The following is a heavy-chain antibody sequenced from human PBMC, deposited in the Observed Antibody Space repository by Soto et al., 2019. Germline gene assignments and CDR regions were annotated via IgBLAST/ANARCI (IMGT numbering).Heavy chain of an antibody. V-gene: IGHV3-73*01. D-gene: IGHD4-17*01. Sequence: PGGSLRLSCATSGFAFGASAIHWVRQTSGKGLDWVGRIRTKTNSYATTYTASVEGRFTISRDDSKSTAYLQMDSLKTEDTAVYYCLATTYDYWGQGTLVTVSS. CDR1: GFAFGASA. CDR3: LATTYDY. CDR2: IRTKTNSYAT. J-gene: IGHJ4*02.